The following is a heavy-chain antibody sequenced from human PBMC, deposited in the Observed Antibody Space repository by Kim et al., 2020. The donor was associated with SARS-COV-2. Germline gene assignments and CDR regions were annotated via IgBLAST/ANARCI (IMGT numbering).Heavy chain of an antibody. J-gene: IGHJ6*02. CDR3: AREYSRFTNYGMDV. D-gene: IGHD2-21*01. V-gene: IGHV3-48*02. Sequence: GGSLRLSCAASGFDFYDFGMNWVRQAPGKGLEWLSYIGGGSAAIYYADSVKGRFTVSRDNSKNSLYLQMNSLRDEDTAVYYCAREYSRFTNYGMDVWGQG. CDR2: IGGGSAAI. CDR1: GFDFYDFG.